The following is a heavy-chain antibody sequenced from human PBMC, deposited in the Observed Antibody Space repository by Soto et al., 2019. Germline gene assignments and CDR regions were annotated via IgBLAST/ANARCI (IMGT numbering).Heavy chain of an antibody. Sequence: ASVNVSCKSSGYTFTSYYMNWVRQATGQGLEWMGWMNPNSGNTGYAQKFQGRVTMTRNTSISTAYMELSSLRSEDTAVYYCARGPYCSGGSCFPYDVWGQGTTVTVSS. J-gene: IGHJ6*02. D-gene: IGHD2-15*01. CDR2: MNPNSGNT. V-gene: IGHV1-8*01. CDR3: ARGPYCSGGSCFPYDV. CDR1: GYTFTSYY.